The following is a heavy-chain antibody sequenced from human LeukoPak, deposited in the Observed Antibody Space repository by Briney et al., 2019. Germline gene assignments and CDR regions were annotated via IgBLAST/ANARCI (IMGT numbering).Heavy chain of an antibody. V-gene: IGHV1-2*02. J-gene: IGHJ4*02. CDR2: SSPNSGGA. D-gene: IGHD2-15*01. CDR3: AREGDGLLSKDFDY. CDR1: GYTFSGYY. Sequence: ASVKVSCTVSGYTFSGYYIHWVRQAPGQGLEWMGYSSPNSGGANSAQKFRGRVTMTRDTSISTAYMELTRLGSDDTAVYYCAREGDGLLSKDFDYWGQGTLVTVSS.